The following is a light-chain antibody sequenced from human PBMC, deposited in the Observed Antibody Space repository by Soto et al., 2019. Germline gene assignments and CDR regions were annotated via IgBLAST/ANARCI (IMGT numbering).Light chain of an antibody. J-gene: IGLJ1*01. CDR2: EGS. CDR1: SSDVGSYNL. Sequence: QSALTQPASVSGSPGQSITLSCTGTSSDVGSYNLVSWYPQHPGKAPKLMIYEGSKRPSGVSNRFSGSKSGNTASLTISGLQAEDEADYYCCSFAGSNTFVFGTGTKVTVL. CDR3: CSFAGSNTFV. V-gene: IGLV2-23*03.